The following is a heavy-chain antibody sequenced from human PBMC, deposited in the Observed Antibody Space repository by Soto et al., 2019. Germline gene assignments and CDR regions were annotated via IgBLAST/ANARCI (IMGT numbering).Heavy chain of an antibody. V-gene: IGHV3-30*18. CDR2: ISDDGSNK. Sequence: GGSLRLSCVASGFTFSNYGMHWVRQAPGKGLEWVAFISDDGSNKYYADSMRGRFTMSRDNSKRTLYLQMSSLRVEDTAVYYCTKRRNVLRFLEWSSGMEVWGQGTTVTVSS. J-gene: IGHJ6*02. D-gene: IGHD3-3*01. CDR1: GFTFSNYG. CDR3: TKRRNVLRFLEWSSGMEV.